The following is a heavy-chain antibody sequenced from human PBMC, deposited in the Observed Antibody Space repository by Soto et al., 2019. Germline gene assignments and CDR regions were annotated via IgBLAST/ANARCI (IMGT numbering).Heavy chain of an antibody. J-gene: IGHJ4*02. CDR1: GGSFSFYY. D-gene: IGHD3-22*01. Sequence: QVQLHQWGAGLLKPSETLSLTCAGSGGSFSFYYWSWIRQPPGKALEWIGEINHIVSIKYNSSLKSRVTISVDTSKIQFSLKLSSVTAADTAVYYCATRFYDSSGYYLFSFHSWGQGTLVTVSS. CDR2: INHIVSI. CDR3: ATRFYDSSGYYLFSFHS. V-gene: IGHV4-34*01.